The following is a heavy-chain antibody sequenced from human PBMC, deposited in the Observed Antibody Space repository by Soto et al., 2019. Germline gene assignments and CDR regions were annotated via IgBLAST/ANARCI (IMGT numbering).Heavy chain of an antibody. V-gene: IGHV1-3*04. J-gene: IGHJ4*02. Sequence: QVQLVQSGAEVKKPGASVKVSCKASGYTFTSYAMHWVRQAPGQRLEWMGWIDTGNGNTKYSQKFQDRITITRDTSARTAYMELKNLRSGDTAVYYCAKDRAHYDSSGVDWGQGTLVTVSS. CDR1: GYTFTSYA. CDR2: IDTGNGNT. CDR3: AKDRAHYDSSGVD. D-gene: IGHD3-22*01.